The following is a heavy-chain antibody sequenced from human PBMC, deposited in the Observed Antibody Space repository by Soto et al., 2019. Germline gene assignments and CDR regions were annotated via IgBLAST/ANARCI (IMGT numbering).Heavy chain of an antibody. V-gene: IGHV3-30*04. CDR1: GFTFRDYA. CDR2: ISYDGSSK. Sequence: QVQLAEAGGGVVQPGRSLRLSCVGSGFTFRDYALHCVRQPPGTGLQWVAVISYDGSSKYFVDSVKGRFTISRANTDNTLLLQMNSLRGADTAIYYCARQGMPARQYYDTYLDMWGQGTAVTVSS. J-gene: IGHJ6*02. D-gene: IGHD3-22*01. CDR3: ARQGMPARQYYDTYLDM.